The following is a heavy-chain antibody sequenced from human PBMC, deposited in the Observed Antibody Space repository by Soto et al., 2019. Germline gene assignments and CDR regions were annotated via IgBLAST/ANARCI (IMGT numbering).Heavy chain of an antibody. J-gene: IGHJ5*02. D-gene: IGHD5-12*01. CDR3: ARAISGYVT. CDR1: GYTFTSYA. Sequence: ALVKVSCKASGYTFTSYATHWVRQAPGQRLEWMGWINAGNGNTKYSQKFQGRVTLSTDTSASTAWMDLSSLTSKDTAVYYCARAISGYVTWGQGTLVTVSS. CDR2: INAGNGNT. V-gene: IGHV1-3*01.